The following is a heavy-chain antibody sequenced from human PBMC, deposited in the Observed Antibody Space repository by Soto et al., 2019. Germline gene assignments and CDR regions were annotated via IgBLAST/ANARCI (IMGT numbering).Heavy chain of an antibody. CDR3: ARDRDYDFWSGYFPFDP. D-gene: IGHD3-3*01. Sequence: ASVKVSCKASGYTFASYGISWVRQAPGQGLEWMGWISAYNGNTNYAQKLQGRVTMTTDTSTSTAYMELRSLRSDDTAVYYCARDRDYDFWSGYFPFDPWGQGTLVTVSS. CDR1: GYTFASYG. J-gene: IGHJ5*02. V-gene: IGHV1-18*01. CDR2: ISAYNGNT.